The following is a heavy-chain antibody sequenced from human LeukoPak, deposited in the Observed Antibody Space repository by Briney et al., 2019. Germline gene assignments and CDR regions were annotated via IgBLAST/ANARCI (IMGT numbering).Heavy chain of an antibody. CDR2: ISSSSSTI. CDR3: ARERGVTERRFDY. CDR1: GFTFSSYS. Sequence: GGSLGLSCAASGFTFSSYSMNWVRQAPGKGLEWVSYISSSSSTIYYADSVKGRFTISRDNAKNSLYLQMNSLRAEDTAVYYCARERGVTERRFDYWGQGTLVTVSS. D-gene: IGHD2-21*02. V-gene: IGHV3-48*01. J-gene: IGHJ4*02.